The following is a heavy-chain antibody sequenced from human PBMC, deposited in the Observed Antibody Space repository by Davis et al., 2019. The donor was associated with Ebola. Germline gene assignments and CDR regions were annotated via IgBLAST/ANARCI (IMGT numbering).Heavy chain of an antibody. Sequence: PGGSLRPSSVVYALTSADYPMNWVRQAPGKGLDWVAYISESGLTIYYSDSVKGRFTISRDDAKKSLHLEMNSLRAEDTAVYYCARGLYGMDVWGQGTTVTVPS. CDR1: ALTSADYP. J-gene: IGHJ6*02. CDR2: ISESGLTI. V-gene: IGHV3-48*03. CDR3: ARGLYGMDV. D-gene: IGHD3-22*01.